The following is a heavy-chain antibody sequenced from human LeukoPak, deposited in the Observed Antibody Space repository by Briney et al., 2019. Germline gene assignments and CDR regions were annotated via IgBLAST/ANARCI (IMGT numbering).Heavy chain of an antibody. V-gene: IGHV4-39*01. CDR1: GGSINSTIYY. Sequence: SETLSLTCSVSGGSINSTIYYWGWIRQPPGKGLEWIGDIYYTGSTYCNPSLKGRVTISVDTSKNQFSLKLSSVTAADTAVYYCARQLYAIASRLDYWGQGSLVTVSS. CDR2: IYYTGST. CDR3: ARQLYAIASRLDY. J-gene: IGHJ4*02. D-gene: IGHD6-6*01.